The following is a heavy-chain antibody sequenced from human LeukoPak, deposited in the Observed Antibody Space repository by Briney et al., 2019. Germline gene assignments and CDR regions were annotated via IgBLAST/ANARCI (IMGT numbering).Heavy chain of an antibody. CDR2: IIPIFGTA. V-gene: IGHV1-69*05. J-gene: IGHJ4*02. D-gene: IGHD1-26*01. CDR1: GGTFSSYA. Sequence: SVKVSCKASGGTFSSYAISWVRQAPGQGLEWMGGIIPIFGTANYAQKFQGRVTITTDESTSTAYMELSSLRSEDTAVYYCATALYSGSYCDYWGQGTLVTVSS. CDR3: ATALYSGSYCDY.